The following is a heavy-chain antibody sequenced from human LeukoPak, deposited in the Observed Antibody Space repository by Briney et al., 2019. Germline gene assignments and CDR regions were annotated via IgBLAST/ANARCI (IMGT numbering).Heavy chain of an antibody. V-gene: IGHV3-23*01. CDR3: ARRGGTSGWGAFDI. CDR1: GFTFSSHA. Sequence: GGSLRLSCAASGFTFSSHAMNWVRQPPGKGLDWVSSIDKSGDGAFYADSVKGRFTISRNNSKNTLYLQMNSLRREDTAVYYCARRGGTSGWGAFDIWGQGTMVTVSS. CDR2: IDKSGDGA. J-gene: IGHJ3*02. D-gene: IGHD2-2*01.